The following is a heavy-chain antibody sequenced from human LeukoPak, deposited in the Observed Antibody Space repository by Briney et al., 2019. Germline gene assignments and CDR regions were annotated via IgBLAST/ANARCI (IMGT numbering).Heavy chain of an antibody. Sequence: SETLSLTCTVSGGSTSSYYWSWIRQPPGKGLEWIGYIYYSGSTNYNPSLKSRVTISVDTSKNQFSLKLSSVTAADTAVYYCARHPDSSGWYYWYFDLWGRGTLVTVSS. CDR2: IYYSGST. CDR1: GGSTSSYY. D-gene: IGHD6-19*01. V-gene: IGHV4-59*08. J-gene: IGHJ2*01. CDR3: ARHPDSSGWYYWYFDL.